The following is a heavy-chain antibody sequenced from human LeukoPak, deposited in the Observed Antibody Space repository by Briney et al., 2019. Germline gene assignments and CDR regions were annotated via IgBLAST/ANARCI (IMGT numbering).Heavy chain of an antibody. CDR1: GFTFSSYA. CDR3: ARDRSPYLPYDYVWGSYRYGPSDY. Sequence: PGGSLRLSCAASGFTFSSYAMHWVRQAPGKGLEWVAVISYDGSNKYYADSVKGRFTISRDNSKNTLYLQMNSLRAEDTAVYYCARDRSPYLPYDYVWGSYRYGPSDYWGQGTLVTVSS. J-gene: IGHJ4*02. V-gene: IGHV3-30-3*01. D-gene: IGHD3-16*02. CDR2: ISYDGSNK.